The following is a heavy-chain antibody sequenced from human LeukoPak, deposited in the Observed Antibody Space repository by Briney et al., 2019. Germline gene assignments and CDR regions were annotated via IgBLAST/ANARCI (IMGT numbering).Heavy chain of an antibody. CDR3: ARGRGAAAGTGYYYYGMDV. V-gene: IGHV1-18*01. D-gene: IGHD6-13*01. J-gene: IGHJ6*02. CDR2: ISAYNGNT. CDR1: GYTFTSYG. Sequence: PGESLKISCKGSGYTFTSYGISWVRQAPGQGLEWMGWISAYNGNTNYAQKLQGRVTMTTDTSTSTAYMELRSLRSDDAAVYYCARGRGAAAGTGYYYYGMDVWGQGTTVTVSS.